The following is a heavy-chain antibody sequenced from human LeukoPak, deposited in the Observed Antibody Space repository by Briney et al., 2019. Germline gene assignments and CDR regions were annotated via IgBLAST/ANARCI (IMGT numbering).Heavy chain of an antibody. D-gene: IGHD3-3*01. V-gene: IGHV3-15*01. CDR1: GFTFSNAW. CDR2: IKSKTDGGTT. CDR3: TTQYVLRFLEWLWEPFYYYYYMDV. J-gene: IGHJ6*03. Sequence: GGSLRLSCAASGFTFSNAWMSWVRQAPGKGLEWVGRIKSKTDGGTTDYAAPVKGRFTISRDDSKNTLYLQMNSLKTEDTAVYYCTTQYVLRFLEWLWEPFYYYYYMDVWGKGTTVTVSS.